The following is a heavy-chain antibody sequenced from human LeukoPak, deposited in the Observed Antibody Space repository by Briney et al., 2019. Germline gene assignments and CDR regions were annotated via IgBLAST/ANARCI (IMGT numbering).Heavy chain of an antibody. CDR3: ARSPYESGTPPTRLED. J-gene: IGHJ4*02. V-gene: IGHV3-11*03. CDR2: VSGGSTNT. CDR1: GFTFSDCY. D-gene: IGHD3-10*01. Sequence: PGGSLRLSCAASGFTFSDCYMNWIRQAPGKGLEGVSYVSGGSTNTNYADSVKGRLTVSRDNAKNSLSLQMSSLRAEDTAVYYCARSPYESGTPPTRLEDWGQGTLVTVSS.